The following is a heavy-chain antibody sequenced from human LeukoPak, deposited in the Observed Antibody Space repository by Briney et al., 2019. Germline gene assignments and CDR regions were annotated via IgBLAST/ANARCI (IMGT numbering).Heavy chain of an antibody. V-gene: IGHV1-69*05. CDR3: ARSNTQYYYDSSGYYGSDY. J-gene: IGHJ4*02. D-gene: IGHD3-22*01. CDR2: IIPIFGTA. CDR1: GGTFSSYA. Sequence: SVKVSCNASGGTFSSYAISWVRQAPGQGLEWMGGIIPIFGTANYAQKFQGRVTITTDESTSTAYMELSSLRSEDTAVYYCARSNTQYYYDSSGYYGSDYWGQGTLVSVSS.